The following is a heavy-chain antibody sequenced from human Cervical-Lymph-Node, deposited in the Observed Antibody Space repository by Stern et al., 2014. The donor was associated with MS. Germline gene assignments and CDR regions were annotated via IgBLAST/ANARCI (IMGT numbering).Heavy chain of an antibody. CDR1: GGSFSSGGYY. Sequence: QVQLVESGPGLVKPSQTLSLTCTVSGGSFSSGGYYWSWIRQHPSGLERIGYIYYTGSTFYTPPLRSRVALSPAPSENQFSLNLNSVTVADTAVYYCAGLSRVGWRGAGNDFWGPGTQVTVSS. CDR2: IYYTGST. CDR3: AGLSRVGWRGAGNDF. V-gene: IGHV4-31*03. D-gene: IGHD2-15*01. J-gene: IGHJ4*02.